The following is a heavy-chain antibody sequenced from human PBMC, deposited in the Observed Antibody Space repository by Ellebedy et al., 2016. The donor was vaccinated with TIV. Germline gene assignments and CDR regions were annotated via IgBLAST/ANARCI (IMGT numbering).Heavy chain of an antibody. D-gene: IGHD6-13*01. CDR2: IYYSGST. J-gene: IGHJ4*02. V-gene: IGHV4-39*01. CDR1: GGSISSSSYY. Sequence: MPSETLSLICTVSGGSISSSSYYWGWIRQPPGKGLEWIGSIYYSGSTYNNPSLKSRVTISVDTSKNQFSLKLSSVTAADTAVYCCARHRGGIAAAVFDYWGQGTLVTVSS. CDR3: ARHRGGIAAAVFDY.